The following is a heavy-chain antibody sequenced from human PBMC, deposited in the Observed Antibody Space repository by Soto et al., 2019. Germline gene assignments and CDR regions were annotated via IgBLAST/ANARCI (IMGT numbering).Heavy chain of an antibody. CDR2: IWYDGSNK. D-gene: IGHD3-22*01. CDR3: VRDHDGSGHYYDSSGHLDV. V-gene: IGHV3-33*01. CDR1: GFTCSSYG. Sequence: VRSLRLSCAASGFTCSSYGIRWVRQAPRKKLERVAVIWYDGSNKYYADSVKGRFTISRDNSKNTLYLQMNSLRAEDTAVYYCVRDHDGSGHYYDSSGHLDVWGQGTTVTVSS. J-gene: IGHJ6*02.